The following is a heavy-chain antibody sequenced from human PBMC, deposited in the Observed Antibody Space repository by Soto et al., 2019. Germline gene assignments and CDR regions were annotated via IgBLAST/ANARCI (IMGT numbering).Heavy chain of an antibody. CDR1: GGTFSSYA. Sequence: ASVKVSCKASGGTFSSYAISWVRQAPGQGLEWMGGIIPIFGTANYAQKVQGRVTITADESTSTAYMELSSLRSEDTAVYYCARGVGDYVGYYYYGMDVWGQGTTVTVSS. CDR3: ARGVGDYVGYYYYGMDV. V-gene: IGHV1-69*13. J-gene: IGHJ6*02. CDR2: IIPIFGTA. D-gene: IGHD4-17*01.